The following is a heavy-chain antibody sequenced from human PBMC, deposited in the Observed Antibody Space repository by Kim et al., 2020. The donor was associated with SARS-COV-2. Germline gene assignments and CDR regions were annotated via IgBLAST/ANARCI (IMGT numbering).Heavy chain of an antibody. CDR2: ISYDGSNK. V-gene: IGHV3-30*18. D-gene: IGHD6-13*01. J-gene: IGHJ4*02. CDR1: GFTFSSYG. Sequence: GGSLRLSCAASGFTFSSYGMHWVRQAPGKGLEWVAVISYDGSNKYYADSVKGRFAISRDNSKNTLYLQMNSLRAEDTAVYYCAKEGSSSWWVDYWGQGTLVTVSS. CDR3: AKEGSSSWWVDY.